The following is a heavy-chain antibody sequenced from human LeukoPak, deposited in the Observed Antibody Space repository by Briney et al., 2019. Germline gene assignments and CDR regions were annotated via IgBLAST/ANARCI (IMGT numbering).Heavy chain of an antibody. D-gene: IGHD5-18*01. J-gene: IGHJ4*02. CDR3: AREADTAMVYFDY. V-gene: IGHV1-2*04. Sequence: ASVKVSCKASGYTFTGYYMHWVRQAPGQGLEWMGWINPNSGGTNYAQKFQGWVTVTRDTSISTAYMELSRLRSDDTAVYYCAREADTAMVYFDYWGQGTLVTVAS. CDR2: INPNSGGT. CDR1: GYTFTGYY.